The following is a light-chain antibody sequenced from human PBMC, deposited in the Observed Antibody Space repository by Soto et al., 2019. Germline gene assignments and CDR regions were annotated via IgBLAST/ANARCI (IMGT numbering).Light chain of an antibody. CDR1: QSVSSSY. J-gene: IGKJ1*01. CDR3: QQYGSSTWT. CDR2: AAS. V-gene: IGKV3-20*01. Sequence: ERVPTQSPSTLSSSPGERATLSCRASQSVSSSYLVWHQQKPGQAPRRLIYAASRRATGIPDRVSGSGSGTDFTLTISSLEDEEFAVYYCQQYGSSTWTFGQGTKVDIK.